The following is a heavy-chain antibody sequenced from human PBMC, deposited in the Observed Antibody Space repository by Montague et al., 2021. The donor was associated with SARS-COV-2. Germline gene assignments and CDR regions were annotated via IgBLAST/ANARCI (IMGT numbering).Heavy chain of an antibody. J-gene: IGHJ3*02. D-gene: IGHD3-10*01. CDR3: AIPMVRGFSRAFDI. CDR1: GGSFSGYH. Sequence: SETLSLTCAVYGGSFSGYHWSWIRQPPGKGLERIGEINHSGSTNYNPSLKSRVTISVDTSKNQFSLKLSSVTAADTAVYYCAIPMVRGFSRAFDIWGQGTMVTVSS. V-gene: IGHV4-34*01. CDR2: INHSGST.